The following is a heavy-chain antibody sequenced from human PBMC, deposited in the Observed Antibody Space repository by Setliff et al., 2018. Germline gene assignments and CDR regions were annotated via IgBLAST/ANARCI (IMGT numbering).Heavy chain of an antibody. CDR1: GGSISSGSYY. J-gene: IGHJ6*02. D-gene: IGHD3-3*01. Sequence: KPSETLSLTCTVSGGSISSGSYYWSWIRQPAGKGLEWIGRIFPSGSTDYNPSLKSRVTISVDTSKNQFSLKLSSVTAADTAVYYCARAFTYYNFWSGYGYGMDVWGQGTTVTVSS. V-gene: IGHV4-61*02. CDR2: IFPSGST. CDR3: ARAFTYYNFWSGYGYGMDV.